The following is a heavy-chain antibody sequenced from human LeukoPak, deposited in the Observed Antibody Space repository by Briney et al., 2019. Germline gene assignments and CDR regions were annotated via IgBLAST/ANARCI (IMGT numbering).Heavy chain of an antibody. J-gene: IGHJ6*03. D-gene: IGHD3-10*01. V-gene: IGHV1-2*02. CDR3: ARDDDYGSGTYMDV. CDR2: VRPNSGGT. CDR1: GYTFTAYY. Sequence: GASVKVSCKTSGYTFTAYYMHWVRQAPGQGLEWMGWVRPNSGGTKYSQKFQGRVTMTRDTSINTAYMELDRLRSDDTAVYYCARDDDYGSGTYMDVWGEGTTVTVSS.